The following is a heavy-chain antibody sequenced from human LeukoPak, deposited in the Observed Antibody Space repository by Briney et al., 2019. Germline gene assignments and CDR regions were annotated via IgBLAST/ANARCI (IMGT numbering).Heavy chain of an antibody. Sequence: SQTLSLTCAISGDSVSSNSAAWNWIRQSPSRGLEWLGRTYYRSKWYNDYAVSVKSRITINPDTSKNQFSLQLNSVTPEGTAVYYCACSSLSLGAFDIWGQGTMVTVSS. CDR1: GDSVSSNSAA. D-gene: IGHD6-6*01. CDR2: TYYRSKWYN. V-gene: IGHV6-1*01. J-gene: IGHJ3*02. CDR3: ACSSLSLGAFDI.